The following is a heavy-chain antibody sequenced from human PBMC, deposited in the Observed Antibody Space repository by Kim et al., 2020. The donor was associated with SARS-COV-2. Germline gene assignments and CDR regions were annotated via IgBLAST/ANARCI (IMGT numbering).Heavy chain of an antibody. CDR3: ARASYYYDSSGYLHPFDY. V-gene: IGHV3-7*04. Sequence: KGRFTISRDNAKNSLYLQMNSLRAEDTAVYYCARASYYYDSSGYLHPFDYWGQGTLVTVSS. J-gene: IGHJ4*02. D-gene: IGHD3-22*01.